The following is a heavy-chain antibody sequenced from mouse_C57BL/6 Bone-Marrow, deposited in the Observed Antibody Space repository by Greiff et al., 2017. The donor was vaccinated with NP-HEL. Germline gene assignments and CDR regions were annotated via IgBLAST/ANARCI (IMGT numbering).Heavy chain of an antibody. D-gene: IGHD4-1*01. Sequence: EVKLVESGGGLVKPGGSLKLSCAASGFTFSSYAMSWVRQTPEKRLEWVATISDGGSYTYYPDNVKGRFTISRDNAKNNLYLQMSHLKSEDTAMYYCARDDWDVRDAMDYWGQGTSVTVSS. CDR1: GFTFSSYA. CDR3: ARDDWDVRDAMDY. CDR2: ISDGGSYT. V-gene: IGHV5-4*01. J-gene: IGHJ4*01.